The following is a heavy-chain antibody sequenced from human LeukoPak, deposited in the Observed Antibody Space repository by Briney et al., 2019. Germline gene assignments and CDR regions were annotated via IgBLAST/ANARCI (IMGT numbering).Heavy chain of an antibody. CDR3: ARYGVVGAIDAFDI. J-gene: IGHJ3*02. Sequence: SETLSLTCTVSGASITSNYWSWIRQPAGKGLEWIGRIYSAESSIYNPSLKSRVTISVDTSKNQFSLRLSSVTAADTAIYYCARYGVVGAIDAFDIWGQGTMVTVSS. CDR1: GASITSNY. CDR2: IYSAESS. V-gene: IGHV4-4*07. D-gene: IGHD1-26*01.